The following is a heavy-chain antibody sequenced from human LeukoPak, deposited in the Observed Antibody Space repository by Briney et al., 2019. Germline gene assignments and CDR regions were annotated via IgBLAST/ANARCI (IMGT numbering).Heavy chain of an antibody. CDR1: GGSISSGSYY. Sequence: PSETLSLTCTVSGGSISSGSYYWSWIRQPAGKGLEWIGRIYTSGSTNYNPSLKSRVTISVDTSKNQFSLKLSSVTAADTAVYYCAREGYDYWRGFDPWGQGTLVTVSS. J-gene: IGHJ5*02. V-gene: IGHV4-61*02. CDR3: AREGYDYWRGFDP. D-gene: IGHD5-12*01. CDR2: IYTSGST.